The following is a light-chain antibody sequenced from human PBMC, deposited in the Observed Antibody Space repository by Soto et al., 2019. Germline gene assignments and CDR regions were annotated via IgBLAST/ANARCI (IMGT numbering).Light chain of an antibody. CDR3: QQFRNWPWT. Sequence: EIVLTQSPGTLSLSPGERATLSCRVSQSVSSINLAWYQHKPGQAPRLLIHGASTRATGVPARISGSGSGTEFTLTISSLQSEDFAVYYCQQFRNWPWTFGQGTKVDIK. CDR2: GAS. J-gene: IGKJ1*01. V-gene: IGKV3D-15*01. CDR1: QSVSSIN.